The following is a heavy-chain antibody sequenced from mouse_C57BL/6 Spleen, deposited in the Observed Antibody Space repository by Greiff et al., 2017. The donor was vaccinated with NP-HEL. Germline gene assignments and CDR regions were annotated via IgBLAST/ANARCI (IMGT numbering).Heavy chain of an antibody. V-gene: IGHV1-18*01. CDR1: GYTFTDYN. D-gene: IGHD1-1*01. Sequence: EVQLQQSGPELVKPGASVKIPCKASGYTFTDYNMDWVKQSHGKSLEWIGDINPNNGGTIYNQKFKGKATMTVDKSSSTAYMELRSLTSEDTAVYYCARGLHYYGSSYFDYWGQGTTLTVSS. CDR2: INPNNGGT. CDR3: ARGLHYYGSSYFDY. J-gene: IGHJ2*01.